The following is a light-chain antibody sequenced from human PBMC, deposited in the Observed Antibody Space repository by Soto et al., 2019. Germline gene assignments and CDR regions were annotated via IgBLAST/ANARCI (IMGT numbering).Light chain of an antibody. CDR1: QNIRSS. Sequence: EIQMTQSPSSLSASXGDRVTITWQATQNIRSSLNWYQQNPGKAPKLLLYAASSLQSGVPSRFSGSGSGTDFTLTSSSLQPEDFATYYCQQSYSSPLTFGGGTKVDI. CDR2: AAS. CDR3: QQSYSSPLT. V-gene: IGKV1-39*01. J-gene: IGKJ4*01.